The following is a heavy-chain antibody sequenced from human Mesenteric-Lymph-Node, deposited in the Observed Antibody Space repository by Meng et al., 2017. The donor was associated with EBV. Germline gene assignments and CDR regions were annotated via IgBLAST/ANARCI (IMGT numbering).Heavy chain of an antibody. J-gene: IGHJ4*02. CDR1: AYSYSGYY. Sequence: QWQLLPSGAEGKNLASAGKVSSKPTAYSYSGYYLHWVRQAPGQVLEWMGRINPRSGATSYAEKFQGRLAMTGDTSVSTAYMELASLRSDDTAVYFCSHTDYFDNTGHHWGQGTLVTVSS. CDR2: INPRSGAT. CDR3: SHTDYFDNTGHH. V-gene: IGHV1-2*06. D-gene: IGHD3-22*01.